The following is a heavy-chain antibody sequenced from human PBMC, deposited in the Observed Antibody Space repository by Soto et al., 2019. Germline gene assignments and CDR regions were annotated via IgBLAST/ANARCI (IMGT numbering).Heavy chain of an antibody. CDR1: GGSVSSASCF. J-gene: IGHJ3*02. V-gene: IGHV4-61*03. D-gene: IGHD2-15*01. CDR3: ARVTIADDAFDI. CDR2: IYYSGTT. Sequence: SETLSLTCTVSGGSVSSASCFWSWIRQPPGKGLEWIGYIYYSGTTNYNPTLKSRVIISVDTSKNHFSLKLTSVTAADMAVYYCARVTIADDAFDIWGQGTMVTVSS.